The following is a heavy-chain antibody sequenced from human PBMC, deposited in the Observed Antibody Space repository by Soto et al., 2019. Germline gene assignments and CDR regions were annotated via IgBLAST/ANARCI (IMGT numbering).Heavy chain of an antibody. Sequence: ASVKVSCKASGYTFTGYYMHWVRQAPGQGLEWMGWIDPKSGGTKYAQKVQGWVTMTRDTSISTAYMELSRLGSDDTAVYYCARDAEIVPAAPRFDPWGQGTLVTVSS. J-gene: IGHJ5*02. V-gene: IGHV1-2*04. D-gene: IGHD2-2*01. CDR2: IDPKSGGT. CDR3: ARDAEIVPAAPRFDP. CDR1: GYTFTGYY.